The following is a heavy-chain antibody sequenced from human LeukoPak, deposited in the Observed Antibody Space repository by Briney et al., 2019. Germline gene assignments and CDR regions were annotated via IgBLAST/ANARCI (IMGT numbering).Heavy chain of an antibody. CDR3: AKIRDGYSLYWYFDL. V-gene: IGHV3-21*04. Sequence: SGGSLRLSCAGSGFTFGSYSMNWVRQAPGKGLEWVSSISSSSSYMYFAESVKGRFTISRDNAKNSLYLQMNSLRAEDTALYYCAKIRDGYSLYWYFDLWGRGTLVTVSS. CDR1: GFTFGSYS. D-gene: IGHD5-24*01. CDR2: ISSSSSYM. J-gene: IGHJ2*01.